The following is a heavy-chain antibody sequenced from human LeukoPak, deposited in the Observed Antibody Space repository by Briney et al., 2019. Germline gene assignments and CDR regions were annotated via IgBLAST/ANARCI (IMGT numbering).Heavy chain of an antibody. CDR1: GFTLSSYN. V-gene: IGHV3-48*04. D-gene: IGHD1-26*01. CDR3: ARVVTAGGFDY. CDR2: ISYSISTI. Sequence: GGAPRLSRAAPGFTLSSYNMKWVRPAPGKGVEWVSYISYSISTIYNPDSVKGRFTISRDNAKNSLYLQMNSLRAEDTAVYYCARVVTAGGFDYWGQGTLVTVSS. J-gene: IGHJ4*02.